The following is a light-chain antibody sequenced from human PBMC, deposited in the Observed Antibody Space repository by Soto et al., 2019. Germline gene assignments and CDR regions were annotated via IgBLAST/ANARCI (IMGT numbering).Light chain of an antibody. J-gene: IGKJ1*01. CDR1: QSISSW. Sequence: DIQMTQSPSTLSASVGDRVTITCRASQSISSWLAWYQQKPGKAPKLLIYDPSNLDSGVPSRFSGSGSGTEFTLTISSLQPDDFATYYCQQYNNYSWTFGQGTKVEIK. V-gene: IGKV1-5*01. CDR2: DPS. CDR3: QQYNNYSWT.